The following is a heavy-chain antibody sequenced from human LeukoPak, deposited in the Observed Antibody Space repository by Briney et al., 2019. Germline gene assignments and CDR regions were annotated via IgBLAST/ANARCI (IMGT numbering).Heavy chain of an antibody. Sequence: GGSLRLSCAASGFTFSSYWMSWVRQAPGKGLEWVANIKQDGSEKYYVDSVKGRFTISRDNSKNSLYLQMNSLRTEDTALYYCAKKGYGGRSGGAYFDYWGQGTLVTVSS. CDR3: AKKGYGGRSGGAYFDY. V-gene: IGHV3-7*03. CDR2: IKQDGSEK. CDR1: GFTFSSYW. D-gene: IGHD4-23*01. J-gene: IGHJ4*02.